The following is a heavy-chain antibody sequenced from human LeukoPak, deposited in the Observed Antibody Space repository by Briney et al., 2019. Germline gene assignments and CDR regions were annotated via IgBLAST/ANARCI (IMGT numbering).Heavy chain of an antibody. D-gene: IGHD4-11*01. CDR1: GFTVSSNY. Sequence: GGSLRLSCAASGFTVSSNYMSWVRQAPGMGLEWVSVIYSGGSTYYADSVKGRFTISRDNSKNTLYLQMNSLRAEDTAVYYCASRATVTTDRFWFDPWGQGTLVTVSS. V-gene: IGHV3-53*01. CDR3: ASRATVTTDRFWFDP. CDR2: IYSGGST. J-gene: IGHJ5*02.